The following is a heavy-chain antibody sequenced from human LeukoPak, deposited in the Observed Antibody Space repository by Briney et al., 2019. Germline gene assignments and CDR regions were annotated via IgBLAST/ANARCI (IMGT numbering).Heavy chain of an antibody. CDR1: GYTFTSYG. J-gene: IGHJ6*02. V-gene: IGHV1-18*01. CDR3: AREYCVITSCYWLVHSYYSYVMDV. D-gene: IGHD2-2*01. CDR2: ISAYNGNT. Sequence: ASVKVSCKASGYTFTSYGISWVRQAPGQGLEWMGWISAYNGNTNYAQKLQGRVTMTTDTSTSTAYMELRSLRSDDTAVYYCAREYCVITSCYWLVHSYYSYVMDVWGQGPTFT.